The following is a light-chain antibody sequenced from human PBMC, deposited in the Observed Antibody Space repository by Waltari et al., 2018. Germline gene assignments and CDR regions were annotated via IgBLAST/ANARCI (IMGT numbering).Light chain of an antibody. CDR3: AAWDDSLEGWV. V-gene: IGLV1-44*01. J-gene: IGLJ3*02. Sequence: QSVLTQPPSVSGTPGQRVTISCSGSSSNIGSNNVIWYQQLPGTAPKLLIYANNLPPSGVPVRISCSKSGASASQAISGRQPEDEADYSCAAWDDSLEGWVFGGGTKLTVL. CDR1: SSNIGSNN. CDR2: ANN.